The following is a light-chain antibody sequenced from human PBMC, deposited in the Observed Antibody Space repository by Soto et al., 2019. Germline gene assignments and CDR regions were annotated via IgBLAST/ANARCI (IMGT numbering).Light chain of an antibody. CDR1: QSVSSSY. V-gene: IGKV3-20*01. CDR2: GAS. J-gene: IGKJ1*01. Sequence: EIVLTESPGPLSLSPGEKATLSCRVSQSVSSSYLAWYQQKPGQAPRLLIYGASSRATGIPDRFSGSGSGTDFTLTISRLEPEDFAVYYCQQYNNSLWTFGQGTKVHIK. CDR3: QQYNNSLWT.